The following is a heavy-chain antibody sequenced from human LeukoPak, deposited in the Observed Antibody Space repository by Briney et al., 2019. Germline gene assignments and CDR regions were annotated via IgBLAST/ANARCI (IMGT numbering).Heavy chain of an antibody. V-gene: IGHV1-2*02. J-gene: IGHJ4*02. Sequence: GASVKVSCKASGYTFTSYYMHWVRQAPGQGLEWMGWINPNSGGTNYAQKFQGRVTMTRDTSISTAYMELSRLRSDDTAVYYCARVAHFDWLSTFDYWGQGTLVTVSS. CDR2: INPNSGGT. CDR1: GYTFTSYY. CDR3: ARVAHFDWLSTFDY. D-gene: IGHD3-9*01.